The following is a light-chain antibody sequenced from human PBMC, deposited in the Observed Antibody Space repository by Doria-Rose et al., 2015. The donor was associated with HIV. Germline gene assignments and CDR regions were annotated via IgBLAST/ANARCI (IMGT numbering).Light chain of an antibody. CDR3: QQYGTSRGT. V-gene: IGKV3-20*01. CDR1: QRVKSSY. J-gene: IGKJ5*01. CDR2: DAS. Sequence: GERATLSCRASQRVKSSYLAWYQQKPGQAPRLLIYDASTRATGIPDRFSGSGSGTDFTHTISSLEPEDVAVYYCQQYGTSRGTFGQGTRLEIK.